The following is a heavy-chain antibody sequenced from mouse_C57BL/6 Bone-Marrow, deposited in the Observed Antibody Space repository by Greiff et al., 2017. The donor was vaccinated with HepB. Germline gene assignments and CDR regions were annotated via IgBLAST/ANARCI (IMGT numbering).Heavy chain of an antibody. V-gene: IGHV1-81*01. CDR3: ARGRWLLLAY. CDR2: IYPRSGNT. J-gene: IGHJ3*01. D-gene: IGHD2-3*01. CDR1: GYTFTSYG. Sequence: QVQLQQSGAELARPGASVKLSCKASGYTFTSYGISWVKQRTGQGLEWIGEIYPRSGNTYYNEKFEGKATLTADKSSSTAYMELRSLTSEDSAVYFCARGRWLLLAYWGQGTLVTVSA.